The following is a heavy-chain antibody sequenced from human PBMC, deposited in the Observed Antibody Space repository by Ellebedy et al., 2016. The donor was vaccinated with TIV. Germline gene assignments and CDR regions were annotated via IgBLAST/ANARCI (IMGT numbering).Heavy chain of an antibody. D-gene: IGHD6-25*01. CDR1: GGSISGYY. V-gene: IGHV4-59*01. CDR3: ARFVAAHGYDY. J-gene: IGHJ4*02. Sequence: MPSETLSLTCTVSGGSISGYYWGWIRQPPGKGLEWIGYMYFSGGTNSNPSLKSRVTISVDTSNNLFSLTLDSVTAPDTAVYYCARFVAAHGYDYWGQGTLVTVSS. CDR2: MYFSGGT.